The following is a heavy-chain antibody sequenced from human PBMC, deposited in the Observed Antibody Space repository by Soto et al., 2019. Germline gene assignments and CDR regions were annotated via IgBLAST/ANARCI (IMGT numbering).Heavy chain of an antibody. V-gene: IGHV3-72*01. CDR2: SRDKPQGYST. CDR3: VTAPYFSHTSRYPRRLDY. Sequence: GGSLRLSCAGAGFTLSDHYIDWVRQAPGKGLEWVGRSRDKPQGYSTAYAASVKGRFTTSRDEAKNAAYRQMKSLKNEGTAVYYSVTAPYFSHTSRYPRRLDYWRQRTLVTVSS. J-gene: IGHJ4*02. CDR1: GFTLSDHY. D-gene: IGHD3-22*01.